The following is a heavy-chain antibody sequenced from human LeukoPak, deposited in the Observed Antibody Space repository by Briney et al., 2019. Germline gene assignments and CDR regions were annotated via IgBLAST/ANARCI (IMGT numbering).Heavy chain of an antibody. CDR1: GYTFTSYD. CDR3: ARVDRIVGATTLSYNFDY. Sequence: ASVKVSCKASGYTFTSYDINWVRQATGQGLEWMGWMNLNSGNTGYAQKFQGRVTISRNTSISTAYMELSSLRPEDTAVYYCARVDRIVGATTLSYNFDYWGQGTLVTVSS. J-gene: IGHJ4*02. V-gene: IGHV1-8*03. CDR2: MNLNSGNT. D-gene: IGHD1-26*01.